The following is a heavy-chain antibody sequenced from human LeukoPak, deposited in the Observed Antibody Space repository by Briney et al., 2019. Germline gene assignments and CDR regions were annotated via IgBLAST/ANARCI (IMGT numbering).Heavy chain of an antibody. V-gene: IGHV4-34*01. J-gene: IGHJ6*03. CDR1: GGSFSGYY. Sequence: SQTLSLTCAVYGGSFSGYYWRWILQPPGKGLEWIGEINHSGSTNYNPSLKSRVTISVDTSKNQFSLKLSSVTAADTAVYYCARGKKKRLVPPNYYYYMDVWGKGTTVTVSS. CDR2: INHSGST. D-gene: IGHD6-6*01. CDR3: ARGKKKRLVPPNYYYYMDV.